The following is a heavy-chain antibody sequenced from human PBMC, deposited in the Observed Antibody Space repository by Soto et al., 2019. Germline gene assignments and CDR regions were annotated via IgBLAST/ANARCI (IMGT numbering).Heavy chain of an antibody. J-gene: IGHJ4*02. Sequence: SETLSLTCTVADGSISSSSYYWGRIRQPPGKGLEWIGSIYYSGSTYYNPSLKSRVTISVDTSKNQFSLKLSSVTAADTAVYYCARRGYYDSSGYYYLPPKYYFDYWGQGTLVTVSS. CDR2: IYYSGST. CDR3: ARRGYYDSSGYYYLPPKYYFDY. D-gene: IGHD3-22*01. V-gene: IGHV4-39*01. CDR1: DGSISSSSYY.